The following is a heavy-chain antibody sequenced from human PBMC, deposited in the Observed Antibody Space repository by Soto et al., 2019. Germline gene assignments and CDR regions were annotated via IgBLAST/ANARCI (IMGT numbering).Heavy chain of an antibody. CDR3: ARGPGYYFDY. V-gene: IGHV3-64*01. CDR2: ISSNGGST. CDR1: GFTVSSYA. J-gene: IGHJ4*02. Sequence: EVQLVESGGGLVQPGGSLRLSCAASGFTVSSYAMHRVRQAPGKGLEYVSAISSNGGSTYFANSVKGRFTISRDNSKNTLYLQMGSLRAEDMAVYYCARGPGYYFDYWGQGTLVTVYS.